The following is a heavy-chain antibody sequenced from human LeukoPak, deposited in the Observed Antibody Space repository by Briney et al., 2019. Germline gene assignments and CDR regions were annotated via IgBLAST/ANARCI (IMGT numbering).Heavy chain of an antibody. CDR2: INHSGST. V-gene: IGHV4-34*01. CDR3: ARAPHEYSSSSYYYYYMDV. D-gene: IGHD6-6*01. CDR1: GGSFSGYY. Sequence: SETLSLTCAVYGGSFSGYYWSWIRQPPGKRLEWIGEINHSGSTNYNPSLKSRVTISVDTSKNQFSLKLSSVTAADTAVYYCARAPHEYSSSSYYYYYMDVWGKGTTVTVSS. J-gene: IGHJ6*03.